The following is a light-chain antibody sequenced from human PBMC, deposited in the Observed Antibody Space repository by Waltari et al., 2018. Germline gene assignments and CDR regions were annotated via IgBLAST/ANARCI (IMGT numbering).Light chain of an antibody. CDR3: MQGTHWPPVT. J-gene: IGKJ3*01. CDR2: KVS. V-gene: IGKV2-30*02. CDR1: QSLEHIDVNIF. Sequence: DVVLTQSPLSLPVTLGQSASISCRSSQSLEHIDVNIFLNWFQQRPGQSPRRLIYKVSHRDSGVPGRFSGSGSGTEFTLTINRVEADDVAIYYCMQGTHWPPVTFGPGTKVVI.